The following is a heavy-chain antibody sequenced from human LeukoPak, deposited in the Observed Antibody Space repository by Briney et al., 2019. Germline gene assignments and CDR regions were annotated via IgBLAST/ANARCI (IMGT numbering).Heavy chain of an antibody. J-gene: IGHJ4*02. CDR1: GFSLSTSGVG. Sequence: SGPTLVKPTQTLTLTCTFSGFSLSTSGVGVGWIRQPPGKALEWLALIYWDDDKRYSPSLKSRLTTTKDTSKNQVVLTMTNMDPVDTATYYCAHGGYSGSYLPLFDYWGQGTLVTVSS. CDR2: IYWDDDK. CDR3: AHGGYSGSYLPLFDY. D-gene: IGHD1-26*01. V-gene: IGHV2-5*02.